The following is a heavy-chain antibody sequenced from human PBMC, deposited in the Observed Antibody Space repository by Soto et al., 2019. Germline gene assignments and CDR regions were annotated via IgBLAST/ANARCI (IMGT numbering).Heavy chain of an antibody. V-gene: IGHV3-30-3*01. D-gene: IGHD5-18*01. Sequence: GGSLRLSXAASGFTFSSYAMHWVRQAPGKGLEWVAVISYDGSNKYYADSVKGRFTISRDNSKNTLYLQMNSLRAEDTAVYYCARDGNSYGYIPYYFDYWGQGTLVTVS. J-gene: IGHJ4*02. CDR3: ARDGNSYGYIPYYFDY. CDR1: GFTFSSYA. CDR2: ISYDGSNK.